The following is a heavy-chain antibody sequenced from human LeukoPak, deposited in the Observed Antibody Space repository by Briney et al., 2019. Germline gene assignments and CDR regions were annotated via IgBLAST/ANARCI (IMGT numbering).Heavy chain of an antibody. D-gene: IGHD1-26*01. CDR3: ARDRSIVGAKWFDY. CDR1: GFTFSRYS. CDR2: ISSSSSYI. V-gene: IGHV3-21*01. Sequence: PGGSLRLSCAASGFTFSRYSMNWVRQAPGKGLEWVSSISSSSSYIYYADSVKGRFTISRDNAKNSLYLQMNSLRAEDTAVYYCARDRSIVGAKWFDYWGQGTLVTVSS. J-gene: IGHJ4*02.